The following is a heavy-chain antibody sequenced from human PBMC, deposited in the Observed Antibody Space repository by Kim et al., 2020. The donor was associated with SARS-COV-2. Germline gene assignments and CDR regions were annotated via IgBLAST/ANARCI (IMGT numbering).Heavy chain of an antibody. CDR3: ARVWFGELRGGWFDP. CDR1: GYTFTSYG. CDR2: ISAYNGNT. J-gene: IGHJ5*02. V-gene: IGHV1-18*04. Sequence: ASVKVSCKASGYTFTSYGISWVRQAPGQGLEWMGWISAYNGNTNYAQKLQGRVTMTTDTSTSTAYMELRSLRSDDTAVYYCARVWFGELRGGWFDPWGQGTLVTVSS. D-gene: IGHD3-10*01.